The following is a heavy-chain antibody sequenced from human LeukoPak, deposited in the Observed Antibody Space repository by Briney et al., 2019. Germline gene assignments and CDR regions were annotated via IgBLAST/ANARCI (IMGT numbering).Heavy chain of an antibody. CDR3: AKSVAIYFYYGLVV. J-gene: IGHJ6*02. D-gene: IGHD3-3*01. V-gene: IGHV3-23*01. CDR2: ISGSGGST. CDR1: GFTFSSYA. Sequence: GGSLRLSCAASGFTFSSYAMSWVRQTPGKGLEWVSAISGSGGSTYYADSVKGRFTISRDNSKNTLFLQMNSLRAEDTAPYYCAKSVAIYFYYGLVVWGQGTTVAVSS.